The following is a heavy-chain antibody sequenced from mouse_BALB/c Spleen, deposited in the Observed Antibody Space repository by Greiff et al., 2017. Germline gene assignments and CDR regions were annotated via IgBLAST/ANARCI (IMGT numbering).Heavy chain of an antibody. D-gene: IGHD2-3*01. J-gene: IGHJ3*01. Sequence: EVKLVESGGGLVKPGGSLKLSCAASGFTFSDYYMYWVRQTPEKRLEWVATISDGGSYTYYPDSVKGRFTISRDNAKNNLYLQMSSLKSEDTAMYYCAKAWVYDGYPLFAYWGQGTLVTVSA. V-gene: IGHV5-4*02. CDR2: ISDGGSYT. CDR1: GFTFSDYY. CDR3: AKAWVYDGYPLFAY.